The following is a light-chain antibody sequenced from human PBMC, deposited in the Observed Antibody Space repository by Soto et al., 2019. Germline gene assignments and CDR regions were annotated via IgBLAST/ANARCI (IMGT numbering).Light chain of an antibody. CDR2: DVN. Sequence: QSALTQPASVSGSPGQSITISCTGTISDIGGYNFISWYQHHPGKAPKLVIYDVNNRPSGISYRFSGSKTGNTASLTISGLQAEDEADYYCFSHRGGDSHVFGTGTKLTVL. V-gene: IGLV2-14*01. CDR3: FSHRGGDSHV. J-gene: IGLJ1*01. CDR1: ISDIGGYNF.